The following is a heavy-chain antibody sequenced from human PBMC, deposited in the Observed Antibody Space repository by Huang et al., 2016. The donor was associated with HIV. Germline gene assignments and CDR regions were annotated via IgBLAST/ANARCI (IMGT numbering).Heavy chain of an antibody. CDR1: GYDFGSYG. CDR3: ARDTYYTDIWKRNDASFL. Sequence: QVQLVQSGGEVKQPGASVRVSCKASGYDFGSYGMSWVRQAPGQGLEWLGWIGSDSRDTREAQKFQGRVTMTTDRSATTTYMELRSLRYDDTAVYYCARDTYYTDIWKRNDASFLWGQGTMITVYS. J-gene: IGHJ3*01. D-gene: IGHD3-22*01. V-gene: IGHV1-18*01. CDR2: IGSDSRDT.